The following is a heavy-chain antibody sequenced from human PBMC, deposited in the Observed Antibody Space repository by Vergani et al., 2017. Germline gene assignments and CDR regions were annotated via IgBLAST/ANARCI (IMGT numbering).Heavy chain of an antibody. J-gene: IGHJ4*02. D-gene: IGHD2-21*02. Sequence: QVQLVESGGGVVQPGRSLRLSCAASGFTFSSYGMHWVRQAPGKGLEWVAVIWYDGSNKYYADSVKGRFTISRDNSKNTLYLQMNSLRAEDTAVYYCASRCGGDCYYYWGQGTLVTVSS. V-gene: IGHV3-33*01. CDR3: ASRCGGDCYYY. CDR1: GFTFSSYG. CDR2: IWYDGSNK.